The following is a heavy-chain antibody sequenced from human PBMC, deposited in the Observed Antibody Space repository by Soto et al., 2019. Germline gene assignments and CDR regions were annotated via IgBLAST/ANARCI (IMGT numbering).Heavy chain of an antibody. D-gene: IGHD7-27*01. CDR3: ARVLTGSSRLDY. V-gene: IGHV4-59*01. CDR2: ISYRGST. Sequence: PATLSLTCTVSGCSIISDYWSWIRRPPGQRLEWIGYISYRGSTNYNPSLKSLVTISVDTSKNQFSLKLSSVTAADTAVYECARVLTGSSRLDYWGQATLFTLAS. J-gene: IGHJ4*02. CDR1: GCSIISDY.